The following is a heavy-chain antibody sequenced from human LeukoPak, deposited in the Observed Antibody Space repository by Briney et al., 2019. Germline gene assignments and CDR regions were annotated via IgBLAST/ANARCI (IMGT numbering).Heavy chain of an antibody. Sequence: GGSLRLSCAASGFTFSSYWMSWVRQAPGKGLERVANINQDGSEKYYVDSVKGRFTISRDNAKTSLYLQMNSLRAEDTAVYYCARDGGGDYYYYMDVWGKGTTVTVSS. J-gene: IGHJ6*03. V-gene: IGHV3-7*01. D-gene: IGHD2-15*01. CDR2: INQDGSEK. CDR1: GFTFSSYW. CDR3: ARDGGGDYYYYMDV.